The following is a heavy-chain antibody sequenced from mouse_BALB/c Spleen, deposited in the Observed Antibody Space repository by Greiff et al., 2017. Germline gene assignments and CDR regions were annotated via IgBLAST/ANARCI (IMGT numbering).Heavy chain of an antibody. V-gene: IGHV5-9*03. CDR2: ISSGGGNT. D-gene: IGHD1-1*01. CDR1: GFTFSSYT. CDR3: ARYLDYYGFAY. Sequence: EVKLVESGGGLVKPGGSLKLSCAASGFTFSSYTMSWVRQTPEKRLEWVATISSGGGNTYYPDSVKGRFTISRDNAKNNLYLQMSSLRAEDTALYYCARYLDYYGFAYWGQGTLVTVSA. J-gene: IGHJ3*01.